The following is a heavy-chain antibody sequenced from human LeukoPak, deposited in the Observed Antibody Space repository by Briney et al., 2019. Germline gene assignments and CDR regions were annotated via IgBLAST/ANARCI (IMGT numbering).Heavy chain of an antibody. CDR3: AREGATGDAFDI. Sequence: WIGYIYYSGRTNYNPSLKSRVTISVDTSKNQFSLKLSSVTAADTAVYYCAREGATGDAFDIWGQGTMVTVSS. J-gene: IGHJ3*02. D-gene: IGHD5-12*01. V-gene: IGHV4-59*01. CDR2: IYYSGRT.